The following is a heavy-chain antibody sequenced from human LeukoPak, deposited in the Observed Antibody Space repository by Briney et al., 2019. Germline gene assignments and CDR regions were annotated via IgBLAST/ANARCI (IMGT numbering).Heavy chain of an antibody. J-gene: IGHJ4*02. CDR1: GFTFSSYG. CDR3: AKGPWLAYPYYFDY. CDR2: IRYDGSNE. Sequence: GGSLRLSCAASGFTFSSYGMHWVRQAPGKGLEWVSFIRYDGSNEYYADSVRGRFTISRDNSKNTLYLQMNSLRAEDTAVYYCAKGPWLAYPYYFDYWGQGTLVTVSS. D-gene: IGHD6-19*01. V-gene: IGHV3-30*02.